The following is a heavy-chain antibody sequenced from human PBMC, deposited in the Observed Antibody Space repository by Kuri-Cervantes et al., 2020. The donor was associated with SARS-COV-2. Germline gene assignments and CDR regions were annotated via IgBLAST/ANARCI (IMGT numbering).Heavy chain of an antibody. V-gene: IGHV3-7*02. J-gene: IGHJ4*02. Sequence: GESLKISCAVSGFNFRSYWMSWVRQAPGKGLEYVANINQDGSATYYVDSVKGRFTISRDNTESSLYLQMNSLRAEDTAVYYCVCDTNRVKVYWGQGTLVTVSS. D-gene: IGHD5-18*01. CDR1: GFNFRSYW. CDR2: INQDGSAT. CDR3: VCDTNRVKVY.